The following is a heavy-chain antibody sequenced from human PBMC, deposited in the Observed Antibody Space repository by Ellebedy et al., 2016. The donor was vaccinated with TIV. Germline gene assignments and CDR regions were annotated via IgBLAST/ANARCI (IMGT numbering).Heavy chain of an antibody. Sequence: SETLSLTXSVSGGSISTSSYYCGWIRQSPGKGLEWIASMYYSGSTNYNPSLKSRVTISVDTSKNQFSLKLSSVTAADTAVYYCARVFDRRPYYYYGMDVWGQGTTVTVSS. CDR1: GGSISTSSYY. J-gene: IGHJ6*02. CDR2: MYYSGST. V-gene: IGHV4-39*07. CDR3: ARVFDRRPYYYYGMDV.